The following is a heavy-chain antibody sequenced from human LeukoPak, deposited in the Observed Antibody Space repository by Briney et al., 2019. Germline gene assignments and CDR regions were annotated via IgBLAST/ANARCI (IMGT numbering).Heavy chain of an antibody. CDR1: GYTFTTNG. CDR2: ISAYNGDT. D-gene: IGHD6-19*01. CDR3: ARVPSPLQWLFHFDY. V-gene: IGHV1-18*01. J-gene: IGHJ4*02. Sequence: ASVKVSCKASGYTFTTNGITWVRQAPGQGLEWMGWISAYNGDTNYAQKFQGRGTMTTDTSTNTAYMELRSLRSDDTAVYYCARVPSPLQWLFHFDYWGQGTLVTVSS.